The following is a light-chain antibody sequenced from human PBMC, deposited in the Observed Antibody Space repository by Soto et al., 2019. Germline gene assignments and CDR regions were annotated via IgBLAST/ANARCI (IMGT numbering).Light chain of an antibody. CDR2: DAS. CDR1: QSISSW. V-gene: IGKV1-5*01. Sequence: DIQMTQSPSTLSASVGERVTITCRASQSISSWLAWYQQKPGKAPKLLIYDASSLNSGVPSRFGGSGSGTEFTFTISRLQADDFATYYCQKYHLYSGAAFGGGTKVDIK. J-gene: IGKJ4*01. CDR3: QKYHLYSGAA.